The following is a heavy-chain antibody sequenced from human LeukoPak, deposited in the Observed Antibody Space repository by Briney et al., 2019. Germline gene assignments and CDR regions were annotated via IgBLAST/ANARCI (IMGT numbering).Heavy chain of an antibody. V-gene: IGHV3-23*01. Sequence: GGSLRLSCTASGFTFNNFAMNWVRQAPGKGPEWVSGISGSGDSTHYADFVKGHFTISRDNSKNTLYLQMNSLRAEDTALYYCAKAKWFGEILGYYYGMDVWGQGTTVTVS. CDR3: AKAKWFGEILGYYYGMDV. CDR1: GFTFNNFA. D-gene: IGHD3-10*01. J-gene: IGHJ6*02. CDR2: ISGSGDST.